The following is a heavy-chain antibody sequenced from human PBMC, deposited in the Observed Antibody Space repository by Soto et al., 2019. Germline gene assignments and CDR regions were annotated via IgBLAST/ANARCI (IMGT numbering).Heavy chain of an antibody. Sequence: PGGSLRLSCAASGFTFSSYGMHWVRQAPGKGLEWVAVISYDGSNKYYADSVKGRFTISRDNSKNTLYLQMNSLRAEDTAVYYCAKDRVFGYGYSYFDYWGQGTLVTVSS. J-gene: IGHJ4*02. D-gene: IGHD5-18*01. CDR2: ISYDGSNK. CDR3: AKDRVFGYGYSYFDY. CDR1: GFTFSSYG. V-gene: IGHV3-30*18.